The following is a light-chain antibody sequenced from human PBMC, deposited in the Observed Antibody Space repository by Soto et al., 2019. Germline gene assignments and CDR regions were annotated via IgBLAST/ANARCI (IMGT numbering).Light chain of an antibody. Sequence: DIPMTQSPSTLSASVGDIVTITCRASQSINRRLAWYQQKPGKAPNLMIYDASTLESGVPARFSGGDSGTECTLTISSLQPDDVTTFYCQQYNSYPWTFGQGTKVDIK. CDR2: DAS. J-gene: IGKJ1*01. CDR1: QSINRR. V-gene: IGKV1-5*01. CDR3: QQYNSYPWT.